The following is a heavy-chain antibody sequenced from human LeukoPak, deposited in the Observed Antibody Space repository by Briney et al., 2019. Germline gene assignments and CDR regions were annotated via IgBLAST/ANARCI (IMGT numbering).Heavy chain of an antibody. V-gene: IGHV3-30*04. D-gene: IGHD6-13*01. J-gene: IGHJ3*02. CDR2: ISFNGNNK. Sequence: GGSLRLSWTASGFTFSSYVLHWVRQAPGKGLEWVAVISFNGNNKYYAASVRGLFTISRDNAKNPLYLQMNSLRAEDTAVYYCARGLAAAGTDAFDIWGQGTKVSVS. CDR3: ARGLAAAGTDAFDI. CDR1: GFTFSSYV.